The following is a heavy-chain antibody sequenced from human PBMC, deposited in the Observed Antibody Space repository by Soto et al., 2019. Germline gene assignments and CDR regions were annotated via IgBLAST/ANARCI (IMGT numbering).Heavy chain of an antibody. CDR1: GFTFSGFD. CDR2: IDTAGDT. CDR3: AKSQEIGTHFFDS. D-gene: IGHD6-13*01. J-gene: IGHJ4*02. Sequence: PGGSLRLSCEASGFTFSGFDMHWVRQPTGKGLEWVSSIDTAGDTYYAVSVKGRFTISRDNAKNSLSLQMNSLRAGDMAVYFCAKSQEIGTHFFDSWGQGTQVTVS. V-gene: IGHV3-13*01.